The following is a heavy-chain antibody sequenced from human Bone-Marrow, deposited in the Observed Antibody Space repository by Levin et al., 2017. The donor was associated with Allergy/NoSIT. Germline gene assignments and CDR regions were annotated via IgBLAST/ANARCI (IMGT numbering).Heavy chain of an antibody. CDR3: AGAGLRYYFDQ. CDR2: IIPLFGAT. V-gene: IGHV1-69*13. D-gene: IGHD3-10*01. CDR1: GGTFSSYT. Sequence: ASVKVSCKASGGTFSSYTINWVRQAPGQGLEWMGGIIPLFGATNCSQKFQDRVSITADESTSTAYLELSSLRFDDTAVYYCAGAGLRYYFDQWGQGTLVTVSS. J-gene: IGHJ4*02.